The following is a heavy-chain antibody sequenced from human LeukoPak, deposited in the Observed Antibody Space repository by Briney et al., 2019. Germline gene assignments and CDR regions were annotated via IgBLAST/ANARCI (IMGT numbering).Heavy chain of an antibody. Sequence: PGGSLRLSCAASGFTFSSYGMHWVRQAPGKGLEWVAVISYDGSNKYYADSVKGRFTISRDNSKNTLYLRMNSLRAEDTAVYYCAKVIRWYQLLPFDYWGQGTLVTVSS. CDR2: ISYDGSNK. D-gene: IGHD2-2*01. CDR3: AKVIRWYQLLPFDY. CDR1: GFTFSSYG. J-gene: IGHJ4*02. V-gene: IGHV3-30*18.